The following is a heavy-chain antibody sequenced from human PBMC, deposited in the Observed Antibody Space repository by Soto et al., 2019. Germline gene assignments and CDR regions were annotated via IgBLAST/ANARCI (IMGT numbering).Heavy chain of an antibody. Sequence: GGSLRLSCAASGFTFSSYEMNRVRQAPGKGLEWVSYISSSGSTIYYADSVKGRFTISRDNAKKSLYLQMNRLRAEDKAVYYCARGGGWHDAFDIWGQGIIVTVSS. CDR3: ARGGGWHDAFDI. D-gene: IGHD6-19*01. CDR1: GFTFSSYE. J-gene: IGHJ3*02. V-gene: IGHV3-48*03. CDR2: ISSSGSTI.